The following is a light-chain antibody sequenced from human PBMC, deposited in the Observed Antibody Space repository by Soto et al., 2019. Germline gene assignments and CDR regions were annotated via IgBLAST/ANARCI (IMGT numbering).Light chain of an antibody. V-gene: IGKV3-11*01. CDR3: HQRQSWPRT. CDR2: QTS. J-gene: IGKJ1*01. Sequence: PGESATLSCRASERVSTNLAWYQHRPGQAPRLLIYQTSLRAAGIPARFSASGSGTDFTLTISDVQPEDFALYYCHQRQSWPRTFGQGTKVDIK. CDR1: ERVSTN.